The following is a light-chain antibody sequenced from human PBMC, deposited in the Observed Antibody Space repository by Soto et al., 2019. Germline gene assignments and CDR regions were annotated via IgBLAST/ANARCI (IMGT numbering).Light chain of an antibody. Sequence: ELVLTQSPGTLSLSPGERATLSCRASQSLGSSQLAWYQQKPGQAPKVLIYGASSRATGIPDRFSGSGSGTDFTLTISRLEPEDFAVYYCQQYGDWRTFGQGTKV. CDR2: GAS. CDR3: QQYGDWRT. CDR1: QSLGSSQ. J-gene: IGKJ1*01. V-gene: IGKV3-20*01.